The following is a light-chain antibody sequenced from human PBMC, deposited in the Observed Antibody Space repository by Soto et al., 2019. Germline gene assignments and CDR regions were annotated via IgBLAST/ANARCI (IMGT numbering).Light chain of an antibody. J-gene: IGKJ4*01. CDR1: QSISSF. CDR3: QQYYSFPLT. V-gene: IGKV1-39*01. CDR2: AAS. Sequence: DIQMTQSPSSLSASVGDRVTITCRASQSISSFLTWYQQKPGKAPELLIYAASTLQSGVPSRFSGSGSGTDFTLTISCLQSEDFATYYCQQYYSFPLTFGGGTKV.